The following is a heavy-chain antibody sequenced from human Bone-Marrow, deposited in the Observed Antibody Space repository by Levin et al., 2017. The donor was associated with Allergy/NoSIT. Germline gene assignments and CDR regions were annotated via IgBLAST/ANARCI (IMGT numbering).Heavy chain of an antibody. V-gene: IGHV3-48*03. D-gene: IGHD2-21*02. Sequence: GESLKISCAASGFTFSSYEMNWVRQAPGKGLEWISYISSSGSTKYYADSVKGRFTISSKNSLDLQMNSLRAEDTAIYYCARDKSSDGVTPDWYFALWGRGTLVTVSS. CDR3: ARDKSSDGVTPDWYFAL. J-gene: IGHJ2*01. CDR2: ISSSGSTK. CDR1: GFTFSSYE.